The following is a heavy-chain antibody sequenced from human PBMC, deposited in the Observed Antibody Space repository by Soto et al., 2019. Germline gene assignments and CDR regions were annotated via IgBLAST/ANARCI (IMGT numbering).Heavy chain of an antibody. CDR3: ARERGTVGDFDY. V-gene: IGHV4-59*01. J-gene: IGHJ4*02. Sequence: PSETLSLTCTVSSGSISNSYWSWIRQSPGKGLEWIGYIYYSGSTNYNPSLKSRVTISVDTSKNQFSLKLSSVTAADTAVYYCARERGTVGDFDYWGQGTLVTVSS. CDR1: SGSISNSY. D-gene: IGHD3-16*01. CDR2: IYYSGST.